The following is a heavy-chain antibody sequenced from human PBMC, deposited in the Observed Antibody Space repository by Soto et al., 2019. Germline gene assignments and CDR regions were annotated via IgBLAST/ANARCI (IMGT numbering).Heavy chain of an antibody. Sequence: PSETLSLTCAVYGGSFSGYYWSWIRQPPGKGLEWIGEINHSGSTNYNPSLKSRVTISVDTSKNQFSLKLSSVTAADTAVYYCASLVTTSSYYYYMDVWGKGTTVTVSS. D-gene: IGHD4-4*01. CDR1: GGSFSGYY. V-gene: IGHV4-34*01. J-gene: IGHJ6*03. CDR3: ASLVTTSSYYYYMDV. CDR2: INHSGST.